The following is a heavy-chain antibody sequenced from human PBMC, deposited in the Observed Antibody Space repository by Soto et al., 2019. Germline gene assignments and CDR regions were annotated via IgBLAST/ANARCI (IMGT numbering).Heavy chain of an antibody. CDR1: GYTFTSYY. D-gene: IGHD2-15*01. CDR3: ALGLYFSGGSCYHRGSHWFDP. CDR2: INPSGGST. Sequence: ASVKVSCKASGYTFTSYYMHWVRQAPGQGLEWMGIINPSGGSTSYAQKFQGRVTMTRDTSTSTVYMELSSLRSEDTAVYYCALGLYFSGGSCYHRGSHWFDPWGQGTLVTVSS. J-gene: IGHJ5*02. V-gene: IGHV1-46*03.